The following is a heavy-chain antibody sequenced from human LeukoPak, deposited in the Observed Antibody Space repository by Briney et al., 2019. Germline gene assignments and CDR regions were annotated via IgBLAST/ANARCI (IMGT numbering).Heavy chain of an antibody. Sequence: SETLSLTCAVYGGSFSGYYWSWIRQPPGKGLEGIGEINHSGSTNYNPSLKSRVTISVDTSKNQFSLKLSSVTAADTAVYYRARGYVVVVAATVNWFDPWGQGTLVTVSS. J-gene: IGHJ5*02. V-gene: IGHV4-34*01. D-gene: IGHD2-15*01. CDR3: ARGYVVVVAATVNWFDP. CDR2: INHSGST. CDR1: GGSFSGYY.